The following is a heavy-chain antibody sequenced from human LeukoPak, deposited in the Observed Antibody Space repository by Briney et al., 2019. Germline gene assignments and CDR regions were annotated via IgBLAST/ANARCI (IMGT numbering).Heavy chain of an antibody. J-gene: IGHJ4*02. Sequence: ASVKVSCKASGYTFTGYYMHWVRQAPGQGLEWMGWINPNSGGTNYAQKFQGRVTMARDTSISTAYMELSRLRSDDTAVYYCARPRVYQSPFDYWGQGTLVTVFS. CDR3: ARPRVYQSPFDY. CDR2: INPNSGGT. CDR1: GYTFTGYY. V-gene: IGHV1-2*02. D-gene: IGHD2-2*01.